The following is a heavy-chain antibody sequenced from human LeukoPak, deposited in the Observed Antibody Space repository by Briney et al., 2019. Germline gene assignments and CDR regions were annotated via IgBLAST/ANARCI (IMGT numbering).Heavy chain of an antibody. Sequence: PGGSLRLSCAASGFTVSSNYMTWVRQAPGKGLEFVSVIQSNGRTYYTESVKDRFTISRDNSKNTLYLQMDRLRVEDTGVYYCARGARDYYELDCWGQGTLVTVSS. CDR1: GFTVSSNY. CDR3: ARGARDYYELDC. J-gene: IGHJ4*02. D-gene: IGHD3-22*01. CDR2: IQSNGRT. V-gene: IGHV3-66*01.